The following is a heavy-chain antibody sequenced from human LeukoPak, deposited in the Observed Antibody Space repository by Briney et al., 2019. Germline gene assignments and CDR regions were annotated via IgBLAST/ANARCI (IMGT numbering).Heavy chain of an antibody. D-gene: IGHD3-22*01. CDR2: IYYSGST. J-gene: IGHJ5*02. Sequence: SETLSLTCTVSGGSISSYYWSWIRQPPGKGLEWIGYIYYSGSTNYNPSLKSRVTISVDTSKNQFSLKLSSVTAADTAVYYCARDFYYDSSGYYHNNWFDPWGQGTLVTVSS. CDR1: GGSISSYY. V-gene: IGHV4-59*01. CDR3: ARDFYYDSSGYYHNNWFDP.